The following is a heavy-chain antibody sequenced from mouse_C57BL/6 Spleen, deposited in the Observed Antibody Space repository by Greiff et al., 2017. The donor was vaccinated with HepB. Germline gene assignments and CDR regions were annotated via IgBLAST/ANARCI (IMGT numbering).Heavy chain of an antibody. CDR1: GYTFTDYY. J-gene: IGHJ4*01. D-gene: IGHD2-2*01. V-gene: IGHV1-26*01. Sequence: EVQLQESGPELVKPGASVKISCKASGYTFTDYYMNWVKQSHGKSLEWIGDINPNNGGTSYNQKFKGKATLTVDKSSSTAYMELRSLTSEDSAVYYCARCLYYGYDGAMDYWGQGTSVTVSS. CDR2: INPNNGGT. CDR3: ARCLYYGYDGAMDY.